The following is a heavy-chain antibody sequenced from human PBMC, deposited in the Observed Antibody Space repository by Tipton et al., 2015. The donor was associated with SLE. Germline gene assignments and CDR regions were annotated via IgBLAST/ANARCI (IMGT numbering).Heavy chain of an antibody. CDR3: ARRVGSYYGMDV. Sequence: SLRLSCAASGFTFSSYGMHWVRQAPGKGLEWVAVIWYDGSDKYYADSVKGRFTISRDNSKNTLYLQMNGLRPEDTAVYYCARRVGSYYGMDVWGQGTTVTVSS. CDR2: IWYDGSDK. J-gene: IGHJ6*02. CDR1: GFTFSSYG. V-gene: IGHV3-30*19. D-gene: IGHD3-10*01.